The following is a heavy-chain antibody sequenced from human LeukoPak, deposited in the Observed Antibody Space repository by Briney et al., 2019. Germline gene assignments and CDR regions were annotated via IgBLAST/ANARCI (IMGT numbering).Heavy chain of an antibody. Sequence: GRSLRLSCAASGFTYSSYGMHWVRQGPGKGLEWVAVISYDGSNKYYADSVKGRFTISRDNSKNTLYLQMNSLRAEDTAVYYCAKNLLPGTYYGMDVWGQGTTVTVSS. CDR3: AKNLLPGTYYGMDV. CDR1: GFTYSSYG. D-gene: IGHD1-14*01. V-gene: IGHV3-30*18. J-gene: IGHJ6*02. CDR2: ISYDGSNK.